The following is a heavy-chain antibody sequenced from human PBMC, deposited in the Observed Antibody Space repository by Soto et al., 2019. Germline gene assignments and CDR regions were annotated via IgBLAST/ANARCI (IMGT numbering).Heavy chain of an antibody. J-gene: IGHJ4*02. CDR2: ISAYNGNT. CDR1: GYTFTSYG. Sequence: ASVKLSCKASGYTFTSYGISWVRQAPGQGLEWMGWISAYNGNTNYVQKLQGRVTMTTDTSTSTAYMELRSLRPDDTAVYYCARDQSYGGAFDYWGQGTLVTVSS. CDR3: ARDQSYGGAFDY. V-gene: IGHV1-18*01. D-gene: IGHD2-21*01.